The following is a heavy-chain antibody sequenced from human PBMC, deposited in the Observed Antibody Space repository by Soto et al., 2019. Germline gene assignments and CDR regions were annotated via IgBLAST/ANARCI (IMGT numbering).Heavy chain of an antibody. CDR2: MSDDGDNK. V-gene: IGHV3-30-3*01. CDR1: GLTLSRYS. Sequence: VHVVESGGGVVQPGTSTTLSCAASGLTLSRYSLHWVRQAPGKGLEWVAMMSDDGDNKYYADSVKGRFTISRDSSKNTLFLQMNSMRPDDTAVYYCARIITIFGVETQDELDFWGRGSLVTVSS. J-gene: IGHJ4*02. D-gene: IGHD3-3*01. CDR3: ARIITIFGVETQDELDF.